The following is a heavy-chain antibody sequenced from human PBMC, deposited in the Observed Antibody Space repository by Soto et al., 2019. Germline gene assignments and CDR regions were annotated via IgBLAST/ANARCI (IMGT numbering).Heavy chain of an antibody. J-gene: IGHJ6*02. D-gene: IGHD6-13*01. V-gene: IGHV1-3*01. CDR3: ARDTPGPAAAGRDGSYYYYYGMDV. Sequence: ASVKVSCKASGYTFTSYAMHWVRQAPGQRLEWMGWINAGNGNTKYSQKFQGRVTITRDTSASTAYMELSSLRSEDTAVYYCARDTPGPAAAGRDGSYYYYYGMDVWGQGTTVTVSS. CDR1: GYTFTSYA. CDR2: INAGNGNT.